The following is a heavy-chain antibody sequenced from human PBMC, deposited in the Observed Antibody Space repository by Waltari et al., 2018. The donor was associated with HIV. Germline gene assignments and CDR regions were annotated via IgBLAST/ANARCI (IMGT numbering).Heavy chain of an antibody. D-gene: IGHD2-15*01. CDR1: GFSFSISG. J-gene: IGHJ6*02. Sequence: QGQLVESGGGVVQPGGSLRLSCAASGFSFSISGMHWVRQAPGKGLEWVTFIRDDGKTKYYADSVKGRFTISRDNSKNTLYLQMSSLRAEDTAVYYCAKELRSGYSYYYYGMDVWGQGTTVTVSS. CDR3: AKELRSGYSYYYYGMDV. CDR2: IRDDGKTK. V-gene: IGHV3-30*02.